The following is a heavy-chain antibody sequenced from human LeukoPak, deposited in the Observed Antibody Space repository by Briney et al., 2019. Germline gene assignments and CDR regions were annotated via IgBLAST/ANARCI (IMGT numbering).Heavy chain of an antibody. J-gene: IGHJ4*02. CDR1: GFTFSTAW. D-gene: IGHD3-22*01. CDR3: TTVRARYYYDTSGYPDY. V-gene: IGHV3-15*01. CDR2: IKGKTAGGTT. Sequence: EGSLRLSCAASGFTFSTAWMSWVRQAPGKGLEWVGRIKGKTAGGTTDYAAPVKGRFTISRDGSKNTLYLQMNSLETEDTAVYYCTTVRARYYYDTSGYPDYWGQGTLVTVSS.